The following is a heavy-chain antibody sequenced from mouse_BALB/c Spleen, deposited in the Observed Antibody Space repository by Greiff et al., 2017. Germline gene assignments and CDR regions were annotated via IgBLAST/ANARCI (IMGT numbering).Heavy chain of an antibody. CDR2: IYPGDGDT. Sequence: VQLQQSGAELVRPGSSVKISCKASGYAFSSYWMNWVKQRPGQGLEWIGQIYPGDGDTNYNGKFKGKATLTADKSSSTAYMQLSSLTSEDSAVYFCARSLTAATGGFAYWGQGTLVTVSA. CDR1: GYAFSSYW. CDR3: ARSLTAATGGFAY. V-gene: IGHV1-80*01. J-gene: IGHJ3*01. D-gene: IGHD1-2*01.